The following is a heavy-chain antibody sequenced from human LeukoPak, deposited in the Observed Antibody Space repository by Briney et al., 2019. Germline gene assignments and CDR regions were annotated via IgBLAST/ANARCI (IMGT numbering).Heavy chain of an antibody. Sequence: EASVKVSCKASGFHFKSYGFSWVRQAPGQGLEWMGWISAYNGDTNSAQKVQGRVTMTTDASTNTVYMELTSLTYDDTAVYYCARCGLDFWSGYPQMDVWGKGTTVIVSS. V-gene: IGHV1-18*01. CDR1: GFHFKSYG. D-gene: IGHD3-3*01. CDR2: ISAYNGDT. CDR3: ARCGLDFWSGYPQMDV. J-gene: IGHJ6*04.